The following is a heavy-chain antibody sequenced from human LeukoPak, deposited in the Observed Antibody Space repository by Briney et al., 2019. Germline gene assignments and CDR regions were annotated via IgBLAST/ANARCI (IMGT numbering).Heavy chain of an antibody. V-gene: IGHV5-51*01. CDR1: GYSFTSYW. D-gene: IGHD2-15*01. CDR2: IYPGDSDT. J-gene: IGHJ5*02. CDR3: ARLLRYCSGGSCSGGWFDP. Sequence: GESLKISCKCSGYSFTSYWIGWVRQMPGKGLEWMGIIYPGDSDTRYSPSFQGQVTISADKSISTAYLQWSSLKASDTAMYYCARLLRYCSGGSCSGGWFDPWGQGTLVTVSS.